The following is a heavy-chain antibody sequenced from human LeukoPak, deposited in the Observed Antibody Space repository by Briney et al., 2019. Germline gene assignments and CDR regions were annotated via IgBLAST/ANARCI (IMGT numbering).Heavy chain of an antibody. CDR2: VSYDGTNE. J-gene: IGHJ4*02. V-gene: IGHV3-30-3*01. Sequence: GGSLRLSCAASGFRFSGYAMHWVRQAPGKGLEWVAAVSYDGTNEYYAESVRGRLTISRDNSKNTLYLQMNSLRDVDTAIYFCARAGRADGDYHYFDYWGQGTLVTVSS. CDR1: GFRFSGYA. CDR3: ARAGRADGDYHYFDY. D-gene: IGHD4-17*01.